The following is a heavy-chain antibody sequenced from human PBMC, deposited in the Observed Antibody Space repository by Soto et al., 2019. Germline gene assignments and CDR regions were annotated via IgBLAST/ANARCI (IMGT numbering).Heavy chain of an antibody. CDR3: ATGSPYYYDSSGYYPH. D-gene: IGHD3-22*01. CDR2: ISYDGSNK. CDR1: GFTFSSYG. J-gene: IGHJ4*02. Sequence: PVGSLRLSCAASGFTFSSYGMHWVRQAPGKGLEWVAVISYDGSNKYYADSVKGRFTISRDNSKNTLYLQMNSLRAEDTAVYYCATGSPYYYDSSGYYPHWGQGTLVTVSS. V-gene: IGHV3-30*03.